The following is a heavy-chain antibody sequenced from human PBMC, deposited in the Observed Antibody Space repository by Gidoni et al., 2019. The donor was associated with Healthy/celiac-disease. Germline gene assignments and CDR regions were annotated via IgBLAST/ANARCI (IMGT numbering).Heavy chain of an antibody. J-gene: IGHJ6*02. Sequence: QVQLVQSGAEVTKPGSAVKVSCKASGGTFRSYAISWVRQAPGQGLEWMGGNIPSFGTANYAQKFQGRVTITADESTSTAYMELSSLRSEDTAVYYCARDGRGIAAHVYYYGMDVWGQGTTVTVSS. V-gene: IGHV1-69*01. CDR1: GGTFRSYA. CDR2: NIPSFGTA. D-gene: IGHD6-13*01. CDR3: ARDGRGIAAHVYYYGMDV.